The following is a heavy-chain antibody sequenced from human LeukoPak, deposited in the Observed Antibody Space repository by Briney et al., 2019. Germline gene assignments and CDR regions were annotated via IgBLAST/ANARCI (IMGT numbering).Heavy chain of an antibody. V-gene: IGHV4-30-2*01. CDR1: GGSISSGGYY. D-gene: IGHD2-2*02. Sequence: SETLSLTCTVSGGSISSGGYYWSWIRQPPGKGLEWIGYIYHSGSTYYNPSLKSRVTISVDRSKNQFSLKLSSVTAADTAVYYCARGRGVPAAISYFQHWGQGTLVTVSS. J-gene: IGHJ1*01. CDR3: ARGRGVPAAISYFQH. CDR2: IYHSGST.